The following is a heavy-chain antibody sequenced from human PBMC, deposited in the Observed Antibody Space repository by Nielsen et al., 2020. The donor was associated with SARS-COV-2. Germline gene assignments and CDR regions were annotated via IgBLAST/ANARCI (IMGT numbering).Heavy chain of an antibody. Sequence: GESLKISCAASGITFSRNAMHWVRQPPGKGLEWVASISYDGGKQDYADSVKGRFTISRDNSKNSLYLQMNSLRAEDTAVYYCARGLRYFDTSPFDYWGQGTLVTVSS. V-gene: IGHV3-30*04. CDR3: ARGLRYFDTSPFDY. CDR2: ISYDGGKQ. CDR1: GITFSRNA. D-gene: IGHD3-9*01. J-gene: IGHJ4*02.